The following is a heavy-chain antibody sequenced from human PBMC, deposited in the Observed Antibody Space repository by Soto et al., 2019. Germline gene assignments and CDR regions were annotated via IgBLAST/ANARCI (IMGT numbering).Heavy chain of an antibody. CDR1: GLTFSGYS. J-gene: IGHJ4*02. V-gene: IGHV3-21*01. D-gene: IGHD2-2*02. CDR2: ISSSSSSI. Sequence: EVQVVESGGGLVKPGGSLRLSCAASGLTFSGYSMSWVRQAPGRGLEWLSSISSSSSSINYAESVRGRFTISRDNAKNSLYLEMNSLRAEDSAVYYCVHCSRSGCYRGYFDYLGQGTLVTVSS. CDR3: VHCSRSGCYRGYFDY.